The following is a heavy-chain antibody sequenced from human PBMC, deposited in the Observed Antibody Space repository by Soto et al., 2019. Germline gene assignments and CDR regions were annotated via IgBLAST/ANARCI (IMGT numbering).Heavy chain of an antibody. CDR1: GFTFGSYS. V-gene: IGHV3-21*01. CDR3: ARDREDLALIYGMYV. CDR2: ISSTSTYI. D-gene: IGHD2-21*01. J-gene: IGHJ6*02. Sequence: VQLVESGGGLVKPGGSLRLSCAASGFTFGSYSMNWVRQAAGKGLEWVSSISSTSTYIYYADSVRGRFTISRDNPKKSLDLQINSLRDEETSVFYCARDREDLALIYGMYVWGQGTTFTVSS.